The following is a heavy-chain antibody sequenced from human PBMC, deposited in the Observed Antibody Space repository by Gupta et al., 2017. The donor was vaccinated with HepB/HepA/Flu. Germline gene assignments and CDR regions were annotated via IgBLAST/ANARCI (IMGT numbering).Heavy chain of an antibody. D-gene: IGHD5-12*01. Sequence: EVQLLVSGGDLVKSAGSLTLPCAASGFNSEYDAMYWVRPDPGKGLEWISTISDRARGGTTFYADSVRGRYTSSRDYSQKTVSLQRISLGARDTTRYDCVTPYGWGSCSDDYFAEFWGQGTLVTVSS. J-gene: IGHJ4*02. CDR2: ISDRARGGTT. CDR1: GFNSEYDA. V-gene: IGHV3-23*01. CDR3: VTPYGWGSCSDDYFAEF.